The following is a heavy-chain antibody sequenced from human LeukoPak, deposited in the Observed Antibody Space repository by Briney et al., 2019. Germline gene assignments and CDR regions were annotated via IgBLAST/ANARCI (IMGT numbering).Heavy chain of an antibody. CDR2: ISYDGSNK. D-gene: IGHD2-2*01. J-gene: IGHJ4*02. V-gene: IGHV3-30*04. Sequence: PGRSLRLSCAASGFTFSSYTMHWVRQAPGKGLEWAAVISYDGSNKYYADSVKGRFTISRDNSKNTLYLQMNSLRAEDTAVYYCAREYELTPIYYFDYWGQGTLVTVSS. CDR1: GFTFSSYT. CDR3: AREYELTPIYYFDY.